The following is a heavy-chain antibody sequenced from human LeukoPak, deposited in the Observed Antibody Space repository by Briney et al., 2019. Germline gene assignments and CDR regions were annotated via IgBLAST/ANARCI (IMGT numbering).Heavy chain of an antibody. CDR3: AGYGGSYPYYMDV. D-gene: IGHD1-26*01. CDR1: GFTFTNAW. CDR2: IKSKTDGGTT. J-gene: IGHJ6*03. Sequence: PGGSLRLSCAASGFTFTNAWMTWVRQAPGKGLEWVGRIKSKTDGGTTDYAAPVKGRFTISRDDSKNTLYLQMNSLRAEDTAVYYCAGYGGSYPYYMDVWGKGTTVTISS. V-gene: IGHV3-15*01.